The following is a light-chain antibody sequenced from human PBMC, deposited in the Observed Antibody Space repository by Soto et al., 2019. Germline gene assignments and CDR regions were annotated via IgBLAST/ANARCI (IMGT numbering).Light chain of an antibody. Sequence: EIVLTQSPGTLSLSPGERATLSCRASQSVSSSYLAWYQQKPGQAPRPLIYGASSRATGIPDRFSGSGSGTDFTLTSSRLAPEDFAVYYCQQYGSSPLYTFGQGTKLEIK. V-gene: IGKV3-20*01. CDR2: GAS. J-gene: IGKJ2*01. CDR3: QQYGSSPLYT. CDR1: QSVSSSY.